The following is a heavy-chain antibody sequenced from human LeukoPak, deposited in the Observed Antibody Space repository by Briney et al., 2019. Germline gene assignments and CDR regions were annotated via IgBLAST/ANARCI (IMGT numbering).Heavy chain of an antibody. J-gene: IGHJ4*02. V-gene: IGHV4-59*01. CDR1: GGSISSYY. Sequence: SETLSLTCTVSGGSISSYYWRWIRQPPGKGLEWIGYIYYSGSTNYNPSLKSRVTISVDTSKNQFSLKLSSVTAADTAVYYCARAFTSASGWYYFDYWGQGTLVTVSS. CDR2: IYYSGST. CDR3: ARAFTSASGWYYFDY. D-gene: IGHD6-13*01.